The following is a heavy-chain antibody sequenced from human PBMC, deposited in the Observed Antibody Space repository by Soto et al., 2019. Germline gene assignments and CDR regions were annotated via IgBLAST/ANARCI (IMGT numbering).Heavy chain of an antibody. D-gene: IGHD1-26*01. Sequence: QVQLGQSGGEVKKPGASVKVSCKASGYTFTSYGISWVRQAPGQGLEWMGWINAYNVNTNYAQKVQGRVTMTTDTSTSTAYMEMRSLRSAYTAVYYWARDVGYGLIDGWREGALVTVS. CDR1: GYTFTSYG. CDR3: ARDVGYGLIDG. V-gene: IGHV1-18*01. J-gene: IGHJ4*02. CDR2: INAYNVNT.